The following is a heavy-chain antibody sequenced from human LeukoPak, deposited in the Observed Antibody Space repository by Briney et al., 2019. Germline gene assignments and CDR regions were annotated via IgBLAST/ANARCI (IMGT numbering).Heavy chain of an antibody. CDR3: VLDLFSSFAFDI. CDR1: GFTFSAYD. CDR2: ISGSSTYI. D-gene: IGHD3/OR15-3a*01. Sequence: GSLRLSCAASGFTFSAYDMNWVRQAPGKGLEWVSSISGSSTYIYYADSVEGRFTISRDNAKNALHLQMNSLTAEDTAVYYCVLDLFSSFAFDIWGQGTMVTVSS. V-gene: IGHV3-21*01. J-gene: IGHJ3*02.